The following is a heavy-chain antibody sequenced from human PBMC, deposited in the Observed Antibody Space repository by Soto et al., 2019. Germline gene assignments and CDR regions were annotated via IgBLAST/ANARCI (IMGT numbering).Heavy chain of an antibody. CDR1: GYTFTGYY. CDR3: ARANSGDDDEFDY. V-gene: IGHV1-2*02. J-gene: IGHJ4*02. D-gene: IGHD5-12*01. CDR2: INPNSGGT. Sequence: QVQLVQSGAEVKKPGASVKVSCKASGYTFTGYYIHWVRQAPGQGLEWMGWINPNSGGTDHPQKFQGRVTMTRDSSSTTTYMEVSSLRSDDTAVYYCARANSGDDDEFDYWGQGTPVTVSS.